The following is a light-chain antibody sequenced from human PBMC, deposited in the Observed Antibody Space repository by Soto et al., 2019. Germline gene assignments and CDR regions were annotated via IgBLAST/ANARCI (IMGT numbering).Light chain of an antibody. Sequence: AIRMTQSPSSLSASTGDRVTITCRASQGISSYLAWYQQKPGKAPKLLIYAASTLQSGIPSRFSGSGSGTDFTLTISCLQSEDFATYYCQQYYSYRQAFGQGTKVEIK. J-gene: IGKJ1*01. V-gene: IGKV1-8*01. CDR2: AAS. CDR3: QQYYSYRQA. CDR1: QGISSY.